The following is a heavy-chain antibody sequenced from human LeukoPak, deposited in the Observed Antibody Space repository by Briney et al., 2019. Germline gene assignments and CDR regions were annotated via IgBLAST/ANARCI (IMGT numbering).Heavy chain of an antibody. CDR1: GGSISSSSYY. CDR3: ARDRRKGATGHDY. Sequence: SETLSLTCTVSGGSISSSSYYWGWIRQPPGKGLEWIGSIYYSGSTYYNPSLKSRVTISVDTSKNQFSLKLSSVTAADTAVYYCARDRRKGATGHDYWGQGTLVTVSS. J-gene: IGHJ4*02. CDR2: IYYSGST. V-gene: IGHV4-39*07. D-gene: IGHD1-26*01.